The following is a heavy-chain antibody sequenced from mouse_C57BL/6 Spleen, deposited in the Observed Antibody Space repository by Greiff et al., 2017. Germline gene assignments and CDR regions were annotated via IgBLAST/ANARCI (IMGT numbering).Heavy chain of an antibody. D-gene: IGHD1-1*01. Sequence: EVQLQQSGPELVKPGASVKISCKASGYTFTDYYMNWVKQSHGKSLEWIGDINPNNGGTSYNQKFKGKATLTVDKSSSTAYMELRSLTSEDSAVYYCARGERFHWYFEVWGTGTTVTVSS. CDR2: INPNNGGT. CDR1: GYTFTDYY. J-gene: IGHJ1*03. CDR3: ARGERFHWYFEV. V-gene: IGHV1-26*01.